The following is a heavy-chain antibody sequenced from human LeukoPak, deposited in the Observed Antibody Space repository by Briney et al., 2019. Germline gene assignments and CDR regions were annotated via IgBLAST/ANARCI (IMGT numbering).Heavy chain of an antibody. CDR1: GGSISTYY. D-gene: IGHD3-22*01. J-gene: IGHJ3*02. V-gene: IGHV4-4*07. CDR3: AREGLVDSSGYPDAFDI. Sequence: SETLSLTCTVSGGSISTYYWSWIRQPAGKGLEWIGRIYTSGSTNYNPSLKSRVTMSVDTSRNQFSLKLSSVTAADTAVYYCAREGLVDSSGYPDAFDIWGQGTMVTVSS. CDR2: IYTSGST.